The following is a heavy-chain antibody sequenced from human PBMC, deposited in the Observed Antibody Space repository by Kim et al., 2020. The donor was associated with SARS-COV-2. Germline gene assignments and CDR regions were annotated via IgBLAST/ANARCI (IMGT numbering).Heavy chain of an antibody. V-gene: IGHV3-30*18. CDR1: GFTFSSYG. J-gene: IGHJ4*02. D-gene: IGHD3-10*01. CDR2: ISYDGSNK. Sequence: GGSLRLSCAASGFTFSSYGMHWVRQAPGKGLEWVAVISYDGSNKYYADSVKGRFTISRDNSKNTLYLQMNSLRAEDTAVYYCAKAWGFGESFDYWGQGTL. CDR3: AKAWGFGESFDY.